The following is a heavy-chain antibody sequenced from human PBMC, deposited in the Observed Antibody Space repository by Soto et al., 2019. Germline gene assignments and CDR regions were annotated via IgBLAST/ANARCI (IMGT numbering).Heavy chain of an antibody. CDR1: GYTFTSYF. Sequence: ASVKVSCKASGYTFTSYFLHWVREAPGQGLEWMGIINPSVGRTSYSQKFQGRLTMTRDTSTSIVYMELSSLRSEDTAIYYCARDFPPSYYDFWSGYPGYWGRGTLVTVAS. D-gene: IGHD3-3*01. CDR3: ARDFPPSYYDFWSGYPGY. J-gene: IGHJ4*02. V-gene: IGHV1-46*01. CDR2: INPSVGRT.